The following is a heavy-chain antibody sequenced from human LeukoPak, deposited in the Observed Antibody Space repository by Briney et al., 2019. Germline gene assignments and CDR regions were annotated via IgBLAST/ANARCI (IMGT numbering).Heavy chain of an antibody. J-gene: IGHJ4*02. CDR2: INHSGST. CDR1: GGSFSGYY. CDR3: ARAGDSSGYCDS. Sequence: SETLSLTCAVYGGSFSGYYWSWIRQPPGKGLEWIGEINHSGSTNYSPSLKSRVTISVDASKNQFSLKLSSVTAADTAVYYCARAGDSSGYCDSWGQGTLVTVSS. V-gene: IGHV4-34*01. D-gene: IGHD3-22*01.